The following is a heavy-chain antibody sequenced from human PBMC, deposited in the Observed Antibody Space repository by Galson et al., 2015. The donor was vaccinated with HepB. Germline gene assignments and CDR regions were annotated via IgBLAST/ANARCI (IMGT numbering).Heavy chain of an antibody. CDR3: AHRLWLASGDFDAFDI. D-gene: IGHD6-19*01. Sequence: PALVKPTQTLTLTCTFSGFSLSTSGVGVGWIRQPPGKALEWLALIYWDDDKRYSPSLKSRLTITKDTSKNQVVLTMTNMDPVDTATYYCAHRLWLASGDFDAFDIWGQGTMVTVSS. V-gene: IGHV2-5*02. CDR1: GFSLSTSGVG. CDR2: IYWDDDK. J-gene: IGHJ3*02.